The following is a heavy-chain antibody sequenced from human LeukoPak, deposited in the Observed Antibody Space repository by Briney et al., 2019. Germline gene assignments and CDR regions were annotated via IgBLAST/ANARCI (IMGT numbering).Heavy chain of an antibody. J-gene: IGHJ4*02. CDR1: GYTFVGYY. CDR2: INPSNGDT. D-gene: IGHD2-21*02. V-gene: IGHV1-2*02. Sequence: EASVKVSCTAFGYTFVGYYMHWVRQGPGKGLEWMGWINPSNGDTKYAPKFQGRVTMTSDTPNSTVYMELSSLKSDDTAIYYCTRDIFMTVVSFWGQGTPVTVSS. CDR3: TRDIFMTVVSF.